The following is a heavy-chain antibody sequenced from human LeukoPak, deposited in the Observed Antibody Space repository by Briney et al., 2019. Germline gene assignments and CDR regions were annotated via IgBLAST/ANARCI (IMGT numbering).Heavy chain of an antibody. CDR3: ARARGAEAIDS. J-gene: IGHJ4*02. V-gene: IGHV4-34*01. CDR1: GGSFSGYY. Sequence: SETLSLTCAVYGGSFSGYYWSWIRQPPGKGLEWIGEINHSGSTNYNPSLKSRVTISVDTSKNQFSLKLSSVTAADTAVYYCARARGAEAIDSWGQGTLVAVSS. D-gene: IGHD3-10*01. CDR2: INHSGST.